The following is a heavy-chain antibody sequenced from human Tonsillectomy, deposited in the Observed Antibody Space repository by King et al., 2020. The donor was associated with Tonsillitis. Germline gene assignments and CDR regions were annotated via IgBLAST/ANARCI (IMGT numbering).Heavy chain of an antibody. Sequence: QLVQSGAEVKKPGSSVKVSCKASGGTFSSYAISWVRQAPGQGLEWMGGIIPIFGTANYAQRFQGRVTITADESTSTAYMELSSLRSEDTAVYYCARDRCSSTSCYPVDAFDIWSQGTMVTVSS. CDR1: GGTFSSYA. D-gene: IGHD2-2*01. CDR2: IIPIFGTA. CDR3: ARDRCSSTSCYPVDAFDI. J-gene: IGHJ3*02. V-gene: IGHV1-69*01.